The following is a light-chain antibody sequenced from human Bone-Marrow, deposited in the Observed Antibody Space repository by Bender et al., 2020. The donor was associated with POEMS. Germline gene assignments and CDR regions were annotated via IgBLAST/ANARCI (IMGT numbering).Light chain of an antibody. J-gene: IGLJ2*01. CDR3: CSYAGSYTWV. CDR2: EDI. Sequence: QSALTQPASVSGSPGQSITISCTGTSSDVGSYNRVSWYQQHPAKAPKCLIYEDIKRPSGVSNRFSGSKSGNTASLTISGLQAEDEADYYCCSYAGSYTWVFGGGTKLTVL. V-gene: IGLV2-23*01. CDR1: SSDVGSYNR.